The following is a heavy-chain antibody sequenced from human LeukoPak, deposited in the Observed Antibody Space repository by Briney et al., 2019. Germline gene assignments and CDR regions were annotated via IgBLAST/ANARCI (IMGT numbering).Heavy chain of an antibody. Sequence: GGSLRLSCAASGFTASGNYMNWVRQAPGKGLEWVSVIYSGGSTYYTDSVKGRFTISRDNSKNTLYLQMNNLRAEDTAVYYCARDLTAVGINWFDPWGQGTLVTVSS. CDR3: ARDLTAVGINWFDP. CDR1: GFTASGNY. CDR2: IYSGGST. V-gene: IGHV3-66*01. J-gene: IGHJ5*02. D-gene: IGHD6-13*01.